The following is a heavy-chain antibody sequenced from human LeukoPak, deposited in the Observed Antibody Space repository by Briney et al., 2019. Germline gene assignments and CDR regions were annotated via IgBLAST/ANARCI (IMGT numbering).Heavy chain of an antibody. CDR1: GFIFSSYA. Sequence: PGGSLRLSCAASGFIFSSYAMSWVRQAPGMGLESVSAISARGTSTYYADSVKGRFTISRDNSKNTLYLQMNSLRAEDTAVYYCARDFQWLVTNDAFDIWGQGTMVTVSS. J-gene: IGHJ3*02. CDR2: ISARGTST. D-gene: IGHD6-19*01. V-gene: IGHV3-23*01. CDR3: ARDFQWLVTNDAFDI.